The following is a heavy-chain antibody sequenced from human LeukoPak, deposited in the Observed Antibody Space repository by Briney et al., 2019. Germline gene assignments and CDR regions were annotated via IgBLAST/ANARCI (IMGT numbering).Heavy chain of an antibody. CDR1: GGSISSYY. CDR2: INYSGST. V-gene: IGHV4-59*04. D-gene: IGHD3-10*01. Sequence: SETLSLTCTVSGGSISSYYWSWIRQPPGKGLEWIASINYSGSTYYNPSLKSRVTISVDTSENQLSLKLSSVTAADTAVYYCARYVVYGSGKYYFDYWGQGTLVTVSS. J-gene: IGHJ4*02. CDR3: ARYVVYGSGKYYFDY.